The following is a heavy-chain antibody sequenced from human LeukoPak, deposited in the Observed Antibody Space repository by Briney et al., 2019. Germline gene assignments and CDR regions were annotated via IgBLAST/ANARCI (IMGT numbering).Heavy chain of an antibody. CDR1: GGSISSYY. V-gene: IGHV4-59*01. CDR3: ARGEDGYIPDY. CDR2: IYYSGST. D-gene: IGHD5-24*01. J-gene: IGHJ4*02. Sequence: SETLSLTCTVSGGSISSYYWSWIRQPPGKGLEWIGYIYYSGSTNYNPSLKSRVTISVDTPKNQFSLKLSSVTAADTAVYYCARGEDGYIPDYWGQGTLVTVSS.